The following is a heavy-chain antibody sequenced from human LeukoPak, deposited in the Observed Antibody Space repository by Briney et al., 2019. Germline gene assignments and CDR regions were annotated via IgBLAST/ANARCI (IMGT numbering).Heavy chain of an antibody. Sequence: GGSLRLSCTASGFTFGDYAMSWVRQAPGKGLEWVGFIRSKAYGGTTEYAASVKGRFTISRDDSKSIAYLQMNSLKTEDTAVYYCTSAVDGYNYSFGYWGQGTLVTVSS. CDR2: IRSKAYGGTT. CDR3: TSAVDGYNYSFGY. D-gene: IGHD5-24*01. J-gene: IGHJ4*02. V-gene: IGHV3-49*04. CDR1: GFTFGDYA.